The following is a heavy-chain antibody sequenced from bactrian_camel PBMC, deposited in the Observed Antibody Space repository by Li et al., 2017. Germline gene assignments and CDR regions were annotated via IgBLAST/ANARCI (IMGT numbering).Heavy chain of an antibody. V-gene: IGHV3S53*01. J-gene: IGHJ4*01. CDR3: KTQPLVKAGCDY. D-gene: IGHD6*01. CDR1: GYTYSCLS. CDR2: IDCDGII. Sequence: HVQLVESGGGSVQAGGSLRLSCAASGYTYSCLSMGWFRQAPGKEREGVAAIDCDGIISAADSVKGRFTISKDNAKNTLYLQMNSLKPEDTAVYSCKTQPLVKAGCDYSGQGTQVTVS.